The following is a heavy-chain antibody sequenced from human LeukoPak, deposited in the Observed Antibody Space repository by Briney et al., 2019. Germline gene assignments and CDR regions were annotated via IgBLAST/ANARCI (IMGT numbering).Heavy chain of an antibody. CDR3: AREGGYDAHYFDY. J-gene: IGHJ4*02. D-gene: IGHD5-12*01. CDR1: GFTFSSYS. V-gene: IGHV3-21*01. Sequence: GGSLRLSCAASGFTFSSYSMNWVRQAPGKGLEWVSSISSSSSYIYYADSVKGRFTISRDNAKNSLYLQMNSLRAEDTAVYYCAREGGYDAHYFDYWGQGTLVTVSS. CDR2: ISSSSSYI.